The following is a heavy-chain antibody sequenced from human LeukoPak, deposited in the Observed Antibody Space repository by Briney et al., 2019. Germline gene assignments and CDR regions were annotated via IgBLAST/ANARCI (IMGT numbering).Heavy chain of an antibody. Sequence: ASVKVSCKASGYTFTNYIMKWVRQAPGQGLEWMGWINAGNGNTKYSQKFQGRVTITRDTSANTAYMELSSLTSEDTAVYYCARDGEEWVQLVTGYLDYWGQGTLVTVSS. D-gene: IGHD5-24*01. V-gene: IGHV1-3*01. J-gene: IGHJ4*02. CDR2: INAGNGNT. CDR3: ARDGEEWVQLVTGYLDY. CDR1: GYTFTNYI.